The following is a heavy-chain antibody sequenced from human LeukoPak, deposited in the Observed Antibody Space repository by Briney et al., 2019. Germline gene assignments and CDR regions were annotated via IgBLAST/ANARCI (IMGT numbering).Heavy chain of an antibody. CDR2: IYYSGST. CDR1: GGSISSYY. D-gene: IGHD3-22*01. CDR3: ARGGSSGYYNLYYFDY. Sequence: SETPSLTCTVSGGSISSYYWSWIRQPPGKGLEWIGYIYYSGSTNYNPSLKSRVTISVDTSKNQFSLKLSSVTAADTAVYYCARGGSSGYYNLYYFDYWGQGTLVTVSS. V-gene: IGHV4-59*01. J-gene: IGHJ4*02.